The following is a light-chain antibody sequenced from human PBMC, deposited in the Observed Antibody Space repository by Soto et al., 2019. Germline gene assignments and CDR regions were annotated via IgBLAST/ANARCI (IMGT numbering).Light chain of an antibody. CDR1: RSINNY. CDR2: DAS. V-gene: IGKV3-11*01. Sequence: EIVLTQSPATLSLSPGERATLSCRASRSINNYLAWYQQRPGQAPRLLFYDASNRATGIPARFNGSGSGTDFTVTITALEPADLAVYYCQQRRNWPPGITFGQGTKLEIK. CDR3: QQRRNWPPGIT. J-gene: IGKJ2*01.